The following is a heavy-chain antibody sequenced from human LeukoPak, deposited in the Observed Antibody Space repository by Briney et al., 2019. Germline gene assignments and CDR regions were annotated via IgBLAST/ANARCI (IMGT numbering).Heavy chain of an antibody. V-gene: IGHV3-11*04. CDR2: ISSSGSLI. Sequence: GGSLRLSCAASGFTFSDYYMSWIRQAPGKGLEWLSYISSSGSLIYYADSVKGRFTISRDNSKNTLYLQMNNMRTEDTAVYYCAREALEWSPPDIWGQGTTVTVSS. CDR3: AREALEWSPPDI. J-gene: IGHJ3*02. D-gene: IGHD3-3*01. CDR1: GFTFSDYY.